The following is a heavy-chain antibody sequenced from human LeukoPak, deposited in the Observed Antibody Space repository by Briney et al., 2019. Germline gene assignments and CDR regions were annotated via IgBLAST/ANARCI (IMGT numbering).Heavy chain of an antibody. CDR3: AKERSSGWYLHNWFDP. J-gene: IGHJ5*02. CDR1: GFTFSSYG. V-gene: IGHV3-33*06. CDR2: IWYDRSNK. D-gene: IGHD6-19*01. Sequence: GRSLRLSCAASGFTFSSYGMYWVRQAPGKGLEWVAVIWYDRSNKYYADSVKGRFTISRDNSKNTLYLQMNSLRAEDTAVYYCAKERSSGWYLHNWFDPWGQGTLVTVSS.